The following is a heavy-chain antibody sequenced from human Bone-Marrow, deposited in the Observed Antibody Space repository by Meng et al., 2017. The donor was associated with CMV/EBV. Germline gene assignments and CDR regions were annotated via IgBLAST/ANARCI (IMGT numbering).Heavy chain of an antibody. D-gene: IGHD1-26*01. V-gene: IGHV3-53*01. CDR1: GFTVSSNY. Sequence: GGSLRLSCAASGFTVSSNYMSWVRQSPGKGLEWVSVIYSDGRAYYADSVKGRFTVSRDNAKNSLYLQMNSLRVEDTALYYCARVLPGGATSYYFEYWGQGTLVTVSS. CDR2: IYSDGRA. CDR3: ARVLPGGATSYYFEY. J-gene: IGHJ4*02.